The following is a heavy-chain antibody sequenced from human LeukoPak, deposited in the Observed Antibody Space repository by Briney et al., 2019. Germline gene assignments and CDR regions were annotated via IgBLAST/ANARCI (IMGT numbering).Heavy chain of an antibody. CDR3: AQQSGDY. D-gene: IGHD6-13*01. CDR2: ITDRGGST. CDR1: GFPFSSYA. Sequence: GSLRLSCEASGFPFSSYALSWVRQAPGKGLEWVSSITDRGGSTYYADSVKGRFTISRDNSKNTLYLQMNSLRAEDTAVYYCAQQSGDYWGQGTLVTVSS. J-gene: IGHJ4*02. V-gene: IGHV3-23*01.